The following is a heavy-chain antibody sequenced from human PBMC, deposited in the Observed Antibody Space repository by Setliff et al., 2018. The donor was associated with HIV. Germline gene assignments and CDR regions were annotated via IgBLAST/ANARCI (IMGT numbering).Heavy chain of an antibody. CDR3: AWGTQRPIDS. Sequence: ASVKVSCKASGGTFSNYAISWVRQAPGQGLEWMGLVDPDRGDTVYAEKFQGRVTITADRSIDIAYMKLSSLTSEDTAMYFCAWGTQRPIDSWGQGTLVTVSS. V-gene: IGHV1-69-2*01. J-gene: IGHJ4*02. CDR2: VDPDRGDT. D-gene: IGHD3-16*01. CDR1: GGTFSNYA.